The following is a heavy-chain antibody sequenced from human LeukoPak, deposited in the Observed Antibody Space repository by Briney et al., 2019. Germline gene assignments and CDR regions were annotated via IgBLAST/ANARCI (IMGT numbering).Heavy chain of an antibody. CDR3: ARDNDSRDPPHFDY. D-gene: IGHD3-16*01. J-gene: IGHJ4*02. CDR1: GYTFTSSD. Sequence: ASVKVSCKASGYTFTSSDIHWVRQATGQGLEWMGWMNPNSGNRGYAQKFQGRVTMTRNTSISTAYMELSSLRSEDTAVYYCARDNDSRDPPHFDYWGQGTLVTVSS. CDR2: MNPNSGNR. V-gene: IGHV1-8*01.